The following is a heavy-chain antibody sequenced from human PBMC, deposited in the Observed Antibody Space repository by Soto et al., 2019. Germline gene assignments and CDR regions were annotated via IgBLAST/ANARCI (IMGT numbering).Heavy chain of an antibody. D-gene: IGHD6-6*01. Sequence: NPSETLSLTCAVSGGSITTVGYSWSWIRQPPGQGLEWIGYIFHSGISYSNPSLKGRVTMSVDGSKNRFSLRLSSVTAEDTAVYYCARRISARTYYFDYWGQGTLVTVSS. CDR2: IFHSGIS. CDR3: ARRISARTYYFDY. CDR1: GGSITTVGYS. J-gene: IGHJ4*02. V-gene: IGHV4-30-2*01.